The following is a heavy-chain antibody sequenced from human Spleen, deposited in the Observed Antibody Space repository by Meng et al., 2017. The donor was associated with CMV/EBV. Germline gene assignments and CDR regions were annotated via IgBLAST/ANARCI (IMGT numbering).Heavy chain of an antibody. CDR3: ARDQADSSSPDLFDY. V-gene: IGHV3-21*01. CDR1: GFTFSSYS. J-gene: IGHJ4*02. CDR2: ISSSSSYI. D-gene: IGHD6-6*01. Sequence: EVQLVESGGGLVKPGGSLRLSCAASGFTFSSYSMNWVRQAPGKGLEWVSSISSSSSYIYYADSVKGRFTISRDNAKNSLYLQMNSLRAEDTAVYYCARDQADSSSPDLFDYWGQGTLFNVSS.